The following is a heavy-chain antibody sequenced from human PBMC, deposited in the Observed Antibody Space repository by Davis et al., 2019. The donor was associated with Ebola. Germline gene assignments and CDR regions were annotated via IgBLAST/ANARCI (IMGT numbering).Heavy chain of an antibody. V-gene: IGHV4-34*01. D-gene: IGHD2-2*01. J-gene: IGHJ4*02. CDR1: GGSFSGYY. Sequence: PSETLSLTCAVYGGSFSGYYWSWIRQPPGKGLEWIGEINHSGSTNYNPSLKSRVTISVDTSKNQFSLKLSSVTAADTAVYYCARVSSSTSCCAFDYWGQGTLVTVSS. CDR2: INHSGST. CDR3: ARVSSSTSCCAFDY.